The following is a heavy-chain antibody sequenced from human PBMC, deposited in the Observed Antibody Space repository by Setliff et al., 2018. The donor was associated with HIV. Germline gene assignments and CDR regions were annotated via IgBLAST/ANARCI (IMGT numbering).Heavy chain of an antibody. CDR1: GFNFGGYG. Sequence: GGSLXXSCAGLGFNFGGYGXXWIRQPPGKGLXWVALIRYDGNWDTYAESVKGRFPXXRDNSRNMAYLQRNXLXXXXXXXXYCAXXIPXXXXYWGQGTLVTVSS. J-gene: IGHJ4*02. CDR3: AXXIPXXXXY. D-gene: IGHD2-21*02. CDR2: IRYDGNWD. V-gene: IGHV3-30*02.